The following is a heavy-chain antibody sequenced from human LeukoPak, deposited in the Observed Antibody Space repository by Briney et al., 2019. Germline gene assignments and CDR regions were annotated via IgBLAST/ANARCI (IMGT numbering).Heavy chain of an antibody. D-gene: IGHD1-1*01. CDR3: ARRPGTLPLDY. Sequence: GGSLRLSCAASGFTFSTYEMNWVRQAPGKGPEWVSYISSGGSTIYYADSVKGRFTISRDDAKNSLYLQMNSLRAEDTAVYYCARRPGTLPLDYWGQGTLVTVSS. CDR1: GFTFSTYE. V-gene: IGHV3-48*03. J-gene: IGHJ4*02. CDR2: ISSGGSTI.